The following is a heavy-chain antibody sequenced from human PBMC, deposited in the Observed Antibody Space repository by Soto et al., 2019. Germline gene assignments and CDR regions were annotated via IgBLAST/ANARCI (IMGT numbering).Heavy chain of an antibody. Sequence: EVQLLESGGGLVQPGGSLRLSCAASGFTFNNYAMSWVRQAPGKGLEWVSVISGGGDTTSYADSVKGRFTVSRDGSKSTLYVQMNSLRAADTAVYYCAKGRGGSGSLTPRVDFWGQGTLVTVSS. J-gene: IGHJ4*02. CDR2: ISGGGDTT. V-gene: IGHV3-23*01. CDR1: GFTFNNYA. CDR3: AKGRGGSGSLTPRVDF. D-gene: IGHD3-10*01.